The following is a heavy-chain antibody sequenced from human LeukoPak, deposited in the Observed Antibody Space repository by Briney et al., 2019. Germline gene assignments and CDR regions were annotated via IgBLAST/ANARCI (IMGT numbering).Heavy chain of an antibody. V-gene: IGHV3-23*01. CDR3: ARSGSSTTHLDY. CDR1: GFTFSSYA. CDR2: ISGSGGST. Sequence: GGSLRLSCAASGFTFSSYAMSWVRQAPGKGLEWVSAISGSGGSTYYADSVKGRFTISRDNSKNTLYLQMNSLGLEDTAVYYCARSGSSTTHLDYWGQGTLVTVSS. J-gene: IGHJ4*02. D-gene: IGHD2-2*01.